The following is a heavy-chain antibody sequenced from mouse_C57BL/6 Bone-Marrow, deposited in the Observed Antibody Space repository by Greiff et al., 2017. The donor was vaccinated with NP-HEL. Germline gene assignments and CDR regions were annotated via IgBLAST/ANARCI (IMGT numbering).Heavy chain of an antibody. CDR3: ARQGITTGVAWAMDY. Sequence: EVHLVESGGGLVKPGGSLKLSCAASGFTFSDSGMHWVRQAPEKGLEWVAYISSGSSTIYYADPVKGRFTISRDNAKNTLFLQMTSLRSEDTAMYYCARQGITTGVAWAMDYWGQGTSVTVAS. J-gene: IGHJ4*01. V-gene: IGHV5-17*01. CDR1: GFTFSDSG. D-gene: IGHD1-1*01. CDR2: ISSGSSTI.